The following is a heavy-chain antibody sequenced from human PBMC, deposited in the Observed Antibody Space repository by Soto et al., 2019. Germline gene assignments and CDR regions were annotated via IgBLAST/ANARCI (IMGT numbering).Heavy chain of an antibody. CDR3: ARQWSYSNAFDI. J-gene: IGHJ3*02. Sequence: PGESLKISCKGSGYSFTSYWISWVRQMPEKGLEWMGRIDPSDSYTNYSPSFQGHVTISADKSISTAYIQWSSLKASDTAMYYCARQWSYSNAFDIWGQGTMVTVSS. CDR2: IDPSDSYT. CDR1: GYSFTSYW. D-gene: IGHD1-26*01. V-gene: IGHV5-10-1*01.